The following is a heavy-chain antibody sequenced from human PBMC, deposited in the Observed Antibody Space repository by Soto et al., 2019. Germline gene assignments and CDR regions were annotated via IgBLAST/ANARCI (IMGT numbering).Heavy chain of an antibody. V-gene: IGHV4-59*01. D-gene: IGHD3-9*01. CDR3: ARAGVNDILTGYYRGGMDV. CDR2: IYYSGST. J-gene: IGHJ6*02. Sequence: SVTLSLTWTVSGGSISSYYWSWIRQPPGKGLEWIGYIYYSGSTNYNPSLKSRVTISVDTSKNQFSLKLSSVTAADTAVYYCARAGVNDILTGYYRGGMDVWGQRTTVTVSS. CDR1: GGSISSYY.